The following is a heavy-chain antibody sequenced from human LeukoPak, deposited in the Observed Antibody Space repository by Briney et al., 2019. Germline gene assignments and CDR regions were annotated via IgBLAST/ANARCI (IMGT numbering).Heavy chain of an antibody. Sequence: PSETLSLTCTVSGGSISSYYWSWIRQPPRKGLEWIGYIYYSGSTNYNPSLKSRVTISVDTSKNQFSLKLSSVTAADTAVYYCARETSQKGAHYMDVWGKGTTVTISS. CDR2: IYYSGST. J-gene: IGHJ6*03. V-gene: IGHV4-59*01. D-gene: IGHD3-16*01. CDR3: ARETSQKGAHYMDV. CDR1: GGSISSYY.